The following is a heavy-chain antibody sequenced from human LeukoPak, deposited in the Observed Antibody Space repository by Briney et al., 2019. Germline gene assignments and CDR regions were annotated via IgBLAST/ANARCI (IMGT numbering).Heavy chain of an antibody. CDR2: INPNSGGT. V-gene: IGHV1-2*06. D-gene: IGHD1-26*01. CDR3: ARDDEWELPFDY. Sequence: ASVKVSCKASGYTFTGYYMHWVRQAPGQGLEWMGRINPNSGGTNYAQKFQGRVTMTGDTSISTAYMELSRLRSDDTAVYYCARDDEWELPFDYWGQGTLVTVSS. CDR1: GYTFTGYY. J-gene: IGHJ4*02.